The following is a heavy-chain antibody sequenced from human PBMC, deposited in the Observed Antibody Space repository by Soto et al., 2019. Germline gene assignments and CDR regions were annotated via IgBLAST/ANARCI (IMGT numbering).Heavy chain of an antibody. V-gene: IGHV3-9*01. CDR3: AKDAIHVLLGYTYGAGGMDV. CDR1: GFTFDDYA. CDR2: ISWNSGDI. J-gene: IGHJ6*02. D-gene: IGHD5-18*01. Sequence: EVQLVESGADLVQPGRSLRLSCAASGFTFDDYAMHWVRLAPGKGLEWVSGISWNSGDIYYADSVKGRFTISRDNAKNSLYLQMNSLRPDDTAMYYCAKDAIHVLLGYTYGAGGMDVWGQVTTVTVSS.